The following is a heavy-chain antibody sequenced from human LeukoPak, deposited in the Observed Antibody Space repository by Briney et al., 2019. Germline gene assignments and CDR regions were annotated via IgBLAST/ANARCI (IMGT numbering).Heavy chain of an antibody. Sequence: PGGSLRLSCAASGFTFSTYAMTWVRQAPGRGLEWVSTIRGSGGSTYYADSVRGRFTISRDNAKNTLYLQMNSLRAEDTAVYYCAGVLGVRDLAYFDYWGHGTLVTVSS. CDR3: AGVLGVRDLAYFDY. D-gene: IGHD3-10*01. V-gene: IGHV3-23*01. CDR1: GFTFSTYA. J-gene: IGHJ4*01. CDR2: IRGSGGST.